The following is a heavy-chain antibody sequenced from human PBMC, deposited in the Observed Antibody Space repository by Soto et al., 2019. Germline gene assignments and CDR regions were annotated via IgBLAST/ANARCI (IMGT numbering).Heavy chain of an antibody. CDR1: GGSFSGYY. Sequence: SETLSLTCAVYGGSFSGYYWSWIRQPPGKGLEWIGEINHSGSTNYNPSLKSRVTISVDTSKNQFSLKLSSVTAADTAVYYCARGVLYYYGSGSYRWYYYYYGMDVWGQGTTVTVSS. CDR2: INHSGST. CDR3: ARGVLYYYGSGSYRWYYYYYGMDV. V-gene: IGHV4-34*01. D-gene: IGHD3-10*01. J-gene: IGHJ6*02.